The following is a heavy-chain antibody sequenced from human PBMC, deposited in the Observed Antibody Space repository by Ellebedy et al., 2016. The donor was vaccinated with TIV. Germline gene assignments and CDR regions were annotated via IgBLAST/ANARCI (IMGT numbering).Heavy chain of an antibody. CDR2: ISSSGSYI. D-gene: IGHD6-19*01. V-gene: IGHV3-21*01. Sequence: GESLKISCAASGFTFSTYSMNWVRQAPGKGLEWVSSISSSGSYISYANSVRGRLSISRDNAKNSLYLQMQSLSAEDTAVYYCARATVAGTWYFDYWGQGTLVTVSS. CDR3: ARATVAGTWYFDY. J-gene: IGHJ4*02. CDR1: GFTFSTYS.